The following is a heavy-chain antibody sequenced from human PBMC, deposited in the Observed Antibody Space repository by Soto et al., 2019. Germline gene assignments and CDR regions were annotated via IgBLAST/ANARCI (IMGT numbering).Heavy chain of an antibody. D-gene: IGHD3-16*01. J-gene: IGHJ4*02. CDR1: GYTFTSYA. CDR2: INAGNGNT. V-gene: IGHV1-3*01. CDR3: ARGEFLSYDDY. Sequence: QVQLVQSGAEVKKPGASVKVSCKATGYTFTSYAMHWVRQAPGQRLEWMGWINAGNGNTKYSQKFQGRVTITRDTSASTAYMELSSLRSEDTAVYYCARGEFLSYDDYWGQGTLVTVSS.